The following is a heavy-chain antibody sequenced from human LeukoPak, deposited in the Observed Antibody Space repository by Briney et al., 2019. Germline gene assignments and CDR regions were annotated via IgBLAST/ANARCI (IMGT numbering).Heavy chain of an antibody. CDR2: INPNSGDT. V-gene: IGHV1-2*02. CDR3: ASLQLTAPDPGDY. D-gene: IGHD6-13*01. Sequence: ASVKVSCKASGYTFTGFYMHWVRQAPGQGLEWMGWINPNSGDTNYAQNFQGRVTMTRDTSITTAYMELSRLRSDDTAVYYCASLQLTAPDPGDYWGQGTLVTVSS. CDR1: GYTFTGFY. J-gene: IGHJ4*02.